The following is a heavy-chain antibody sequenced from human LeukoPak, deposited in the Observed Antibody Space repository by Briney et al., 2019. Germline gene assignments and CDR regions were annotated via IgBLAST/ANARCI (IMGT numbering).Heavy chain of an antibody. CDR2: IHYSGST. V-gene: IGHV4-59*08. D-gene: IGHD2-21*02. CDR3: ARGSYCGGDCFWWFDP. Sequence: PSETLSLTCTVSGGSISGYYWSWIRQPPGKGLEWIGYIHYSGSTNYNPSLKSRVTISVDTSKNQFSLKLSSVTAADTAVYYCARGSYCGGDCFWWFDPWGQGTLVTVSS. CDR1: GGSISGYY. J-gene: IGHJ5*02.